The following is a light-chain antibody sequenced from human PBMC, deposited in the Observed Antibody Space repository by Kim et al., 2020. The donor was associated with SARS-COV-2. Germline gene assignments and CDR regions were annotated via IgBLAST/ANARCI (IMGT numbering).Light chain of an antibody. CDR1: SSNIGAGYD. V-gene: IGLV1-40*01. CDR3: QSYDSSLSGWVV. Sequence: QSVLTQPPSVSGAPGQRVTISCTGSSSNIGAGYDVHWYQKLPGTAPKLLIYGNSNRPSGVPDRFSGSKSGTSASLAITGLQAEDEADYYCQSYDSSLSGWVVFGGGTQLTFL. CDR2: GNS. J-gene: IGLJ2*01.